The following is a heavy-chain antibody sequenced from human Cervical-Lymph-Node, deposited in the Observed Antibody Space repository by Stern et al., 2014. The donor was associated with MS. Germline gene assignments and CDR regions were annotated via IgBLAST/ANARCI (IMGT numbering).Heavy chain of an antibody. CDR3: VKDVGSGRSYGMDV. CDR1: GFTFDDYA. CDR2: ISWNSGSI. Sequence: VQLVESGGGLVQPGRSLRLSCAASGFTFDDYAMHWVRQAPGKGLGWVSGISWNSGSIGYADSVKDRFTISRDNAKNSLYLQMNSLRAEDTALYYCVKDVGSGRSYGMDVWGQGTTVTVSS. D-gene: IGHD3-10*01. J-gene: IGHJ6*02. V-gene: IGHV3-9*01.